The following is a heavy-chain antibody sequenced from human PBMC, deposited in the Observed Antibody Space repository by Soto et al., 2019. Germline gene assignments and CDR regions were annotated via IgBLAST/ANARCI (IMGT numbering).Heavy chain of an antibody. Sequence: GGSMRLSCAASEFSFSDYYMNWIRQAPGQGLEWLSFISPRGEIRYIADSIRGRFTFSRDNARRSLYLQMNSLRAEDTAIYYCAPRLQQDSSGFYSYGMDVRGQGTTVTVS. J-gene: IGHJ6*02. V-gene: IGHV3-11*01. CDR1: EFSFSDYY. D-gene: IGHD6-13*01. CDR2: ISPRGEIR. CDR3: APRLQQDSSGFYSYGMDV.